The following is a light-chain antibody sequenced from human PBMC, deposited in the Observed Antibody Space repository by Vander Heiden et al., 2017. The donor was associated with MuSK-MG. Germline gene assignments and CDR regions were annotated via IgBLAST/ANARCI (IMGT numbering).Light chain of an antibody. J-gene: IGKJ1*01. CDR3: QQRNLGPPVET. CDR2: DAS. Sequence: VLTRSPVTLYLSLGVRATPPCRASHKIINYLAWYQQKPGQAPGLLIFDASNRATGIPARFRGSAYGTDFILTISSREPEDFAVYFCQQRNLGPPVETFGQGTKVEIK. V-gene: IGKV3-11*01. CDR1: HKIINY.